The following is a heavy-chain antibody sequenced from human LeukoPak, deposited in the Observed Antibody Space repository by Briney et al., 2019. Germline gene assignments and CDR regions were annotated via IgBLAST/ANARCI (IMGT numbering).Heavy chain of an antibody. D-gene: IGHD3-16*02. J-gene: IGHJ4*02. CDR1: GGSISSYY. CDR3: ARYVWGSYPTFEDY. Sequence: PSETLSLTCTVSGGSISSYYWSWIRQPPGKGLEWIGYIYYSGSTNYNPSLKSRVTISVDTSKNQFSLKLSSVTAVDTAVYYCARYVWGSYPTFEDYWGQGTLVTVSS. V-gene: IGHV4-59*01. CDR2: IYYSGST.